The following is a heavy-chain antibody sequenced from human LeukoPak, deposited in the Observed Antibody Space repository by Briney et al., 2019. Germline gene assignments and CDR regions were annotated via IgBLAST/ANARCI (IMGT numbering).Heavy chain of an antibody. CDR3: ARDLNDEGWFDP. Sequence: SVKVSXKASGGTFSSYAISWVRQAPGQGLEWMGGIIPIFGTANYAQKFQGRVTITTDESTSTAYMELSSLRSEDTAVYYCARDLNDEGWFDPWGQGTLVTVSS. CDR1: GGTFSSYA. CDR2: IIPIFGTA. D-gene: IGHD1-1*01. V-gene: IGHV1-69*05. J-gene: IGHJ5*02.